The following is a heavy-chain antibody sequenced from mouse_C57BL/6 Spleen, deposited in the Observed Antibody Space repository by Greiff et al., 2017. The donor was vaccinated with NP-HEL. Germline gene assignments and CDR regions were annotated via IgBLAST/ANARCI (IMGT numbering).Heavy chain of an antibody. CDR1: GYAFTNYL. Sequence: VQLQQSGAELVRPGTSVKVSCKASGYAFTNYLIEWVKQRPGQGLEWIGVINPGSGGTNYNEKFKGKATLTADKSSSTAYMQLSSLPSEDSAVYVCARVGGTTGAYAMDYWGQGTSVTVSS. D-gene: IGHD1-1*01. CDR3: ARVGGTTGAYAMDY. J-gene: IGHJ4*01. V-gene: IGHV1-54*01. CDR2: INPGSGGT.